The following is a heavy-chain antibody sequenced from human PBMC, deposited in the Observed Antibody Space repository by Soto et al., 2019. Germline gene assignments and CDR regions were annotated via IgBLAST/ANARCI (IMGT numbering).Heavy chain of an antibody. CDR2: IDHNGIT. V-gene: IGHV4-4*02. Sequence: SETLSLTCAVSGDSISNGKWWTWVRQTPGKGLEWIGKIDHNGITNYNPSLESRVTILKDNSKNQLSLKLSSATGADSAVYYCVRVNRDYYYYGMDVWGQGATVTVSS. CDR3: VRVNRDYYYYGMDV. J-gene: IGHJ6*02. CDR1: GDSISNGKW.